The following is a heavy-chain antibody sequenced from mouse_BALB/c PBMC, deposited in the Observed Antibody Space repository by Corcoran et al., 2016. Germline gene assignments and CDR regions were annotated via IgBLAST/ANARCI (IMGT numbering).Heavy chain of an antibody. J-gene: IGHJ3*01. Sequence: QIQLVQSRPELKKPGETVKISCKASGYTFTNYGMNWVKQAPGKGLKWLGWINTYTGEPTYADDFKGRFAFSLETSASTAYLQINKLKNEDTATYFCSRDPAWFAYWGQGTLVTVSA. CDR3: SRDPAWFAY. CDR1: GYTFTNYG. CDR2: INTYTGEP. V-gene: IGHV9-3-1*01.